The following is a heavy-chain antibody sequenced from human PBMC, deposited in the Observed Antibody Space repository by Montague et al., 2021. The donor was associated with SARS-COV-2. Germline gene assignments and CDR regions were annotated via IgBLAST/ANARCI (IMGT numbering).Heavy chain of an antibody. Sequence: SLRLSCAASGFSFSNYGMHWVRQAPGKGLEWVAVISYDGSNKYYADSVKGRFTISRDNSKNTLYLQMNSLRAEDTAVYYCAKGASQLLMRDAFDLWGQGTVVTVSS. J-gene: IGHJ3*01. D-gene: IGHD2-2*01. CDR3: AKGASQLLMRDAFDL. CDR2: ISYDGSNK. CDR1: GFSFSNYG. V-gene: IGHV3-30*18.